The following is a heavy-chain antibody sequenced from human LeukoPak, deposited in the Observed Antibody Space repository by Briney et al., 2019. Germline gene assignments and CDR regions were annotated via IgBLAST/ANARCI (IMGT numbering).Heavy chain of an antibody. Sequence: PSETLSLTCTVSGGSIISGDYCWSWVRQPPGKGLEWIGYIYYSGSTYYNPSLKSRLIISVDTSRNRFSLKLSSVTAADTAVYYCARDYYDILTGYYPGAFDIRGPGTMVTVSS. D-gene: IGHD3-9*01. J-gene: IGHJ3*02. CDR2: IYYSGST. CDR1: GGSIISGDYC. V-gene: IGHV4-30-4*01. CDR3: ARDYYDILTGYYPGAFDI.